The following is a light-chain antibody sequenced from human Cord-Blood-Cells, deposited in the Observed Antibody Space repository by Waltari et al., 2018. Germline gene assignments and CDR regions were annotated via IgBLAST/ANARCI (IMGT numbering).Light chain of an antibody. J-gene: IGLJ2*01. CDR2: EGS. Sequence: QSALTQPPSATGSPGQSVTISCTGTSSDVGGYNYVSWYQQHPGKAPKLMIYEGSKRPSGVSNRFSGSKSGNTASLTISGLQAEDEADYYCCSYAGSSTLFGGGTKLTVL. V-gene: IGLV2-23*01. CDR3: CSYAGSSTL. CDR1: SSDVGGYNY.